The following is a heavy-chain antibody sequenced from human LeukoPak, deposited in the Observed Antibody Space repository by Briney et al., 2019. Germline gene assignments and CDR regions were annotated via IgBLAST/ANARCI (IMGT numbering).Heavy chain of an antibody. D-gene: IGHD3-10*01. V-gene: IGHV3-23*01. J-gene: IGHJ6*04. CDR2: ISGGGGST. Sequence: GGSLRLSCAASGSTFSSYAMSWVRQAPGKGLEWVSAISGGGGSTPYADSVNGRFTISRDNSKNMVYMQMNSLRVEDTAVYYCAKDGLSGSGSYSWGKMDVWGKGTTVTVSS. CDR1: GSTFSSYA. CDR3: AKDGLSGSGSYSWGKMDV.